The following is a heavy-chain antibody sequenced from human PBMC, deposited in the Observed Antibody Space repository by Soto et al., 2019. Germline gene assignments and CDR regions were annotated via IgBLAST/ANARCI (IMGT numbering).Heavy chain of an antibody. Sequence: ASVKVSCKASGYTFTSYAMHWVRQAPGQRLEWMGWINAGNGNTKYSQKFQGRVTITRDTSASTAYMELSSLRSEDTAVYYCARDPGDYSYYYYYYYMDVWGKGTTVTVSS. CDR1: GYTFTSYA. V-gene: IGHV1-3*01. J-gene: IGHJ6*03. CDR2: INAGNGNT. D-gene: IGHD4-17*01. CDR3: ARDPGDYSYYYYYYYMDV.